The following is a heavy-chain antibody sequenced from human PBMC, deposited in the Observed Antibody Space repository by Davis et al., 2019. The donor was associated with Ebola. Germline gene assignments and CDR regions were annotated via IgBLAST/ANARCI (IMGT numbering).Heavy chain of an antibody. D-gene: IGHD4-17*01. CDR3: ARDPPYGDYAFDY. J-gene: IGHJ4*02. CDR1: GFTFSSYA. CDR2: ISSSSSYI. Sequence: GSLRLSCAASGFTFSSYAMSWVRQAPGKGLEWVSSISSSSSYIYYADSVKGRFTISRDNAKNSLYLQMNSLRAEDTAVYYCARDPPYGDYAFDYWGQGTLVTVSS. V-gene: IGHV3-21*01.